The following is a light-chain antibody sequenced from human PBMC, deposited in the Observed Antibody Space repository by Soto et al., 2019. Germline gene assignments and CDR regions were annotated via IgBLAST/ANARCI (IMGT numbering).Light chain of an antibody. Sequence: DVQMTQAPSSLSASVGDRVTITCRASQGISNYLAWYQQKPGKVPKLLIYAASILQSGVPSRFSGSGSGTDFTITISILQPEDVATYYCQKYNSAPRTFGGGTKVEIK. J-gene: IGKJ4*01. CDR1: QGISNY. V-gene: IGKV1-27*01. CDR2: AAS. CDR3: QKYNSAPRT.